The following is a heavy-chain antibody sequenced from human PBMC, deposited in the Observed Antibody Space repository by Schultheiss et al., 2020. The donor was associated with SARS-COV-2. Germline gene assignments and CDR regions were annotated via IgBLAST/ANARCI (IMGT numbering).Heavy chain of an antibody. CDR3: VSYGDYSFEY. Sequence: SETLSLTCAVYGGSFSGYYWSWIRQPPGKGLEWIGEINHSGSTIYNPSLKSRVTMSVDKSKNQFSLKLSYMTAADTSVYYCVSYGDYSFEYWGQGSLVTVSS. CDR1: GGSFSGYY. V-gene: IGHV4-34*01. J-gene: IGHJ4*02. D-gene: IGHD4-17*01. CDR2: INHSGST.